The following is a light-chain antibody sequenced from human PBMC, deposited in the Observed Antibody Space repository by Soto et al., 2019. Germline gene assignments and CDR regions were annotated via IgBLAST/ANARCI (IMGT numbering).Light chain of an antibody. CDR1: QSISGW. CDR3: QHYNSYSST. CDR2: KAS. V-gene: IGKV1-5*03. Sequence: DITTTLSLSTVSASVGDRDTINCRASQSISGWLAWYQQKPGKAPKLLIYKASTLKSGVPSRFSGSGSGTEFTLTISSLQPDDFATYYCQHYNSYSSTFGQGAKVDIK. J-gene: IGKJ1*01.